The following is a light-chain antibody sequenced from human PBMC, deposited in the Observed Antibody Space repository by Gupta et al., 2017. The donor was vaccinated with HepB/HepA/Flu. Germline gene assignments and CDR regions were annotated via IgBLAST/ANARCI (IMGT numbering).Light chain of an antibody. J-gene: IGKJ2*01. CDR1: QSLAYSDGNTY. CDR3: MQGTHWPPYT. V-gene: IGKV2-30*01. Sequence: DVVMTQSQLSLHVTLGQPASISCRSSQSLAYSDGNTYLNWFQQRPGQSPRRLIYKVSNRDSGVPDRFSGSGSGTDFTLKISRVEAEDIGVYYCMQGTHWPPYTFGQGTKLEI. CDR2: KVS.